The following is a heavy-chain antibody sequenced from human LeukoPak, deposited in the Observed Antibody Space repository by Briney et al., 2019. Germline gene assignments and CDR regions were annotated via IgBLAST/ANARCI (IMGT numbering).Heavy chain of an antibody. V-gene: IGHV4-30-2*01. CDR1: SGSISSGDYY. Sequence: SETLSLTCTVSSGSISSGDYYWSWIRQPPGKGLDWIGYIFHTGSAYYDPSLESRVTISLDRSKNQFSLKLSSVTAADTAIYYCAQVQYRFSPAHFDYWGQGTLVTVSS. D-gene: IGHD6-6*01. CDR3: AQVQYRFSPAHFDY. J-gene: IGHJ4*02. CDR2: IFHTGSA.